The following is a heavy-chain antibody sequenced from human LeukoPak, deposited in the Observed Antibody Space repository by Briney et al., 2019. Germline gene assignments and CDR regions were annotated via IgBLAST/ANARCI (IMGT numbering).Heavy chain of an antibody. Sequence: SVKVSCKASGYTFTSYGVSWVRQAPGQGLEWLGGIMPLFGTAGYAQKFQGRVTITKDESTRTVYLELTSLTSDDTAVYYCARDVHGDYGSGWFNPWGQGTLVSVSS. CDR1: GYTFTSYG. D-gene: IGHD4-17*01. V-gene: IGHV1-69*05. J-gene: IGHJ5*02. CDR3: ARDVHGDYGSGWFNP. CDR2: IMPLFGTA.